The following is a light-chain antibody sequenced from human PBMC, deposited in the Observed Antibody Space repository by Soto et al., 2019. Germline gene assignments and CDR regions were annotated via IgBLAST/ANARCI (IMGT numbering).Light chain of an antibody. CDR1: QGIASF. Sequence: DIQLTQSPSFLAASVGDRVTITCRASQGIASFLAWYQQKPGKAPKLLIYSATTLQTGVSSRFSGSRSGPEFTLTISSLQPEDFATYYCQQSFSPPQTFGQGTRVEV. J-gene: IGKJ1*01. CDR3: QQSFSPPQT. V-gene: IGKV1-9*01. CDR2: SAT.